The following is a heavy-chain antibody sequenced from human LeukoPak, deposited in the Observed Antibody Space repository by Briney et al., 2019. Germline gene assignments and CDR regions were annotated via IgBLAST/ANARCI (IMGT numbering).Heavy chain of an antibody. V-gene: IGHV3-74*01. CDR1: GFTFSSYW. CDR2: INSDASST. J-gene: IGHJ4*02. D-gene: IGHD3-3*01. CDR3: ARLHSFRDSASIVYYDFWSGYYTRDFYFDY. Sequence: PGGSLRLSCAASGFTFSSYWMHWVRQVPGKGLVWVSRINSDASSTNYADSVKGRFTISRDNAKNTLYLQMNSLRAEDTAVYYCARLHSFRDSASIVYYDFWSGYYTRDFYFDYWGQGTLVTVSP.